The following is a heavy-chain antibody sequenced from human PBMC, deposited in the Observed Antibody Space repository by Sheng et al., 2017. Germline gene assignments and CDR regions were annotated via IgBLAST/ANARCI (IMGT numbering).Heavy chain of an antibody. V-gene: IGHV4-39*07. CDR3: ARDLWGPPPTSADGTDV. CDR1: GGSISGSIYY. D-gene: IGHD3-16*01. J-gene: IGHJ6*01. CDR2: YIIMGEP. Sequence: QLQLQESGPGLVKPSETLSLTCTVSGGSISGSIYYWGWIRQPPGKGWSGLGIYIIMGEPTTARPQESSHDISGHVQESVLLKLSSVTAADTAVYYCARDLWGPPPTSADGTDV.